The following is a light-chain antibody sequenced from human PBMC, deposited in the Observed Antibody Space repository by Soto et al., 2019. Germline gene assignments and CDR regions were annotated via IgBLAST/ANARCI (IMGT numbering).Light chain of an antibody. CDR1: QSVGSN. CDR2: GAS. Sequence: EIVMTQSPATLSVSPGASATLSCRASQSVGSNLAWYQHKPGQAPRLLIYGASIRATGVPARFSGSGSGTDFTLTITSLQSEDCALYYCQQCDNWPLITFGQGTRLEIK. CDR3: QQCDNWPLIT. V-gene: IGKV3-15*01. J-gene: IGKJ5*01.